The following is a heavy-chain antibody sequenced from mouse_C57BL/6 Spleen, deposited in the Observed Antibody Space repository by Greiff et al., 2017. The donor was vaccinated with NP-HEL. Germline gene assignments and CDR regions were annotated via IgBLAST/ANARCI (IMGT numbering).Heavy chain of an antibody. Sequence: EVKLLESGPGLVKPSQSLSLTCSVTGYSITSGYYWNWIRQFPGNKLEWMGYISYDGSNNYNPSLKNRISITRDTSKNQFFLKLNSVTTEDTATYYCARELPYGNYGAWFAYWGQGTLVTVSA. J-gene: IGHJ3*01. CDR3: ARELPYGNYGAWFAY. D-gene: IGHD2-1*01. CDR1: GYSITSGYY. V-gene: IGHV3-6*01. CDR2: ISYDGSN.